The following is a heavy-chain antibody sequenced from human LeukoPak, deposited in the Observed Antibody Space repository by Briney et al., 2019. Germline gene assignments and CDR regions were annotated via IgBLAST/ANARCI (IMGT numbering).Heavy chain of an antibody. Sequence: SQTLSLTCTVSGVSISSYYLSWIRQPPGKGLEWVGYIYYSGSTNYNPSPKSRVTISVDTSKNQSSLNLRSVTAADTAVYYCARDRYCSSTSCSGYWFDPWGQGTLVTVSS. J-gene: IGHJ5*02. D-gene: IGHD2-2*01. CDR3: ARDRYCSSTSCSGYWFDP. CDR2: IYYSGST. CDR1: GVSISSYY. V-gene: IGHV4-59*01.